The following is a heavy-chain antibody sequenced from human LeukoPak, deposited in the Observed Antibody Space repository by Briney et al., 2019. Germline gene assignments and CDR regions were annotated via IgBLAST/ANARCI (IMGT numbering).Heavy chain of an antibody. CDR2: IYTSGST. Sequence: PSETLSLTCTVSGGSISSGSYYWSWIRQPAGKGLEWIGRIYTSGSTNYNPSLKSRVTISVDTSKNQFSLKLSSVTAADTAVYYCARASRHWFGELLFFDYWGQGTLVTVSS. CDR3: ARASRHWFGELLFFDY. V-gene: IGHV4-61*02. J-gene: IGHJ4*02. D-gene: IGHD3-10*01. CDR1: GGSISSGSYY.